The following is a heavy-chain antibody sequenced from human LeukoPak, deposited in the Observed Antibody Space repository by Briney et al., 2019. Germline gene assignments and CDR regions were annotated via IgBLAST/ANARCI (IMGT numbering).Heavy chain of an antibody. D-gene: IGHD2-2*01. V-gene: IGHV1-2*02. CDR1: GYTFTGYY. J-gene: IGHJ4*02. Sequence: ASVTVSCKASGYTFTGYYMHWVRQAPGQGLEWMGWINPNSGGTNYAQKFQGRVTMTRDTSISTAYMELSRLRSDDTAVYYCARGRLGYCSSTSCYRFASFDYWGQGTLVTVSS. CDR3: ARGRLGYCSSTSCYRFASFDY. CDR2: INPNSGGT.